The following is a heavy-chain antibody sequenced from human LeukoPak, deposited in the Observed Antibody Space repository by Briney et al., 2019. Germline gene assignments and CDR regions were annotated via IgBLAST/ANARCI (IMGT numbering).Heavy chain of an antibody. CDR2: ISSSGSTI. CDR1: GFTFSDYY. Sequence: TGGSLRLSCAASGFTFSDYYMSWIRQAPGKGLEWVSYISSSGSTIYYADSVKGRLTISRDNAKNSLYLQMNSLRAEDTAVYYCAREFRAAAGKSFDYWGQGTLVTVSS. V-gene: IGHV3-11*04. CDR3: AREFRAAAGKSFDY. J-gene: IGHJ4*02. D-gene: IGHD6-13*01.